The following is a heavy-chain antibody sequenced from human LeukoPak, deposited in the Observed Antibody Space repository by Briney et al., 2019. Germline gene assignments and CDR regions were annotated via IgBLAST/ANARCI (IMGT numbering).Heavy chain of an antibody. D-gene: IGHD6-19*01. CDR3: AKGSAVAGQGKYYLDY. V-gene: IGHV3-23*01. Sequence: GGSLRLSCAASVFTFSSYAMSWVRQAPGKGLDWVSGITGSGGNTYYADSVKGRFSISRDNPKNMVTLQMTSLRAEETVVYYWAKGSAVAGQGKYYLDYWGQGTPVTVSS. CDR2: ITGSGGNT. CDR1: VFTFSSYA. J-gene: IGHJ4*02.